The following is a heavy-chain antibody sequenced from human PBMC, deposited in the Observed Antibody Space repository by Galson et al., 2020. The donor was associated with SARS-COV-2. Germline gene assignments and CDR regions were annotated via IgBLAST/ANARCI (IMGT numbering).Heavy chain of an antibody. CDR1: GFTFSSYG. J-gene: IGHJ4*02. D-gene: IGHD2-21*01. CDR2: IWYDGSNK. CDR3: AKEGPSEVWTQPPIDY. Sequence: GGSLRLSCAASGFTFSSYGMHWVRQAPGKGLEWVAVIWYDGSNKYYADSVKGRFTISRDNSKNTLYLQMNSLRAEDTAVYYCAKEGPSEVWTQPPIDYWGQGTLVTVSS. V-gene: IGHV3-33*06.